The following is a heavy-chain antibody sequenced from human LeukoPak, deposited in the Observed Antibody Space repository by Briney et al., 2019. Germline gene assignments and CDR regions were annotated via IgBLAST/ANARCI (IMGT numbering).Heavy chain of an antibody. J-gene: IGHJ4*02. Sequence: SETLSLTCTVSGGSISSYYWSWIRQPPGKGLEWIGYIYYSGSTNYNPSLKSRVTISIDTSKTQLSLQLRSVTAADTAVHSCAASPYYGSGSYYEAPFAYWGQGTLVTVSS. CDR2: IYYSGST. CDR1: GGSISSYY. V-gene: IGHV4-59*01. CDR3: AASPYYGSGSYYEAPFAY. D-gene: IGHD3-10*01.